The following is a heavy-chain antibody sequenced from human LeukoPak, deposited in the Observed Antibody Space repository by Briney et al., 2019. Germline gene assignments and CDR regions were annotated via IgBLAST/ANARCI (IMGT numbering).Heavy chain of an antibody. Sequence: SETLSLTCTISRGSISTYYWSWIRQPPGKGLEWIGYISTSESTNYNPSLKSRITISVDTSKNQFSLNLSSVTAADTAVYYCARHRTTGTTGYFDYWGQGTLVTVSS. CDR1: RGSISTYY. V-gene: IGHV4-4*09. D-gene: IGHD1-1*01. CDR3: ARHRTTGTTGYFDY. J-gene: IGHJ4*02. CDR2: ISTSEST.